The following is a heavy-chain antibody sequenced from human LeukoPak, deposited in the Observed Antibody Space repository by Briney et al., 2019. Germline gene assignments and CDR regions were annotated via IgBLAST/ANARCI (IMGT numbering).Heavy chain of an antibody. V-gene: IGHV3-7*01. D-gene: IGHD3-3*01. J-gene: IGHJ3*02. CDR3: AREGLAYDFWSGPDAFDI. CDR2: IKQDGSEK. CDR1: GFTFSSYW. Sequence: GGSLRLSCAASGFTFSSYWMSWVRQAPGKGLEWVANIKQDGSEKYYVDSVKGRFTISRDNAKNSLYLQMNSLRAGDTAVYYCAREGLAYDFWSGPDAFDIWGQGTMVTVSS.